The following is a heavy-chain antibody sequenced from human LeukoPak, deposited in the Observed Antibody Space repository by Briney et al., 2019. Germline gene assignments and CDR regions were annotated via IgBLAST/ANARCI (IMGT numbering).Heavy chain of an antibody. Sequence: ASVKVSCKASGYTFTVYYMHWVRQAPGQGLEWMGWINPNSGGTNYAQKFQGRVTMTRDTSISTAYMELSRLRSDDTAVYYCARVSNYGSGLLDYWGQGTLVTVSS. CDR2: INPNSGGT. CDR3: ARVSNYGSGLLDY. V-gene: IGHV1-2*02. D-gene: IGHD3-10*01. J-gene: IGHJ4*02. CDR1: GYTFTVYY.